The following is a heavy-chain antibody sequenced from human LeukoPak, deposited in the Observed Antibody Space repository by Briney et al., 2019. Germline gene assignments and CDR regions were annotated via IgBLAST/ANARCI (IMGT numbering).Heavy chain of an antibody. Sequence: GGSLRLSCAASGFTFSSYSLSWVRQAPGKGLEWVSAISGSGGSTYYADSVKGRFIISRDSSKNTVHLQMNNLRPEDSAIYYCTREYGAGYFDSWGQGTLVTVSS. CDR2: ISGSGGST. CDR1: GFTFSSYS. J-gene: IGHJ4*02. D-gene: IGHD3-10*01. CDR3: TREYGAGYFDS. V-gene: IGHV3-23*01.